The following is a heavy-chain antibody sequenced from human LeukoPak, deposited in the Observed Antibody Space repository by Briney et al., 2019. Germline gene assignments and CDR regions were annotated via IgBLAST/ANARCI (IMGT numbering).Heavy chain of an antibody. CDR3: ARGSMMGAIGY. CDR1: GGTFSSYA. Sequence: EASVKVSFKASGGTFSSYAISWVRQAPGQGLEWMGGIIPIFGTANYAQKFQGRVTITADESTSTAYMELSSLRSEDTAVYYCARGSMMGAIGYWGQGTLVTVSS. CDR2: IIPIFGTA. J-gene: IGHJ4*02. V-gene: IGHV1-69*13. D-gene: IGHD1-26*01.